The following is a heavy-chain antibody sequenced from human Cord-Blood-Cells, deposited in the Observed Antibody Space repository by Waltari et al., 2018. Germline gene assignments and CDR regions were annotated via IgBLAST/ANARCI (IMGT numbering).Heavy chain of an antibody. V-gene: IGHV4-34*01. J-gene: IGHJ4*02. Sequence: QVPLQQWGAGLLKPSETLSLTCAVYGGSFSGYYWSWIRQPPGKGLEWIGEINHSGSNNYNPSLKSRVTISVDTSKNQFSLKLSSVTAADTAVYYCARGFDFWSGYYFDYWGQGTLVTVSS. CDR2: INHSGSN. CDR3: ARGFDFWSGYYFDY. CDR1: GGSFSGYY. D-gene: IGHD3-3*01.